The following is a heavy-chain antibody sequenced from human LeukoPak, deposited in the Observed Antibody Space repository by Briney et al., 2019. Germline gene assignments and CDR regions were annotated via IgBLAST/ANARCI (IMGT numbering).Heavy chain of an antibody. CDR3: ARLPSGSYYLFDY. J-gene: IGHJ4*02. CDR1: GGSISSYY. V-gene: IGHV4-59*01. Sequence: PSETLSLTCTVSGGSISSYYWSWIRQPPGKGLEWIGYIYYSGSTNYNPSLKSRVTISVDTSKNQFSLKLSSVTAADTAVYYCARLPSGSYYLFDYWGQGTLVTVSS. D-gene: IGHD1-26*01. CDR2: IYYSGST.